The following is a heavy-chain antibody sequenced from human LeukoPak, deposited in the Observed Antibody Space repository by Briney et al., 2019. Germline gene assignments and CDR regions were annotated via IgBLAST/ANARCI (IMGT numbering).Heavy chain of an antibody. J-gene: IGHJ5*02. CDR1: GYSFTSYW. CDR2: YPGDSDT. Sequence: GESLQISCKGSGYSFTSYWIGWVRQMPGKGLEWMGIYPGDSDTRYSPSFQGQVTISADKSISTAYLQWSSLKASDTAMYYCARHGGYCSSTSCYSGWFDPWGQGTLVTVSS. CDR3: ARHGGYCSSTSCYSGWFDP. V-gene: IGHV5-51*01. D-gene: IGHD2-2*03.